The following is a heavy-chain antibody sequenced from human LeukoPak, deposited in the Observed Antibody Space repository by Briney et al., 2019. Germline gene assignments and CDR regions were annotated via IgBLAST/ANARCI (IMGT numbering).Heavy chain of an antibody. D-gene: IGHD3-22*01. CDR3: ARLYYYDSSGYSGGYYYYGMDV. J-gene: IGHJ6*02. CDR2: MNPNSGNT. Sequence: ASVEVSCKASGYTFTSYDINWVRQATGQGLEWMGWMNPNSGNTGYAQKFQGRVTMTRNTSISTAYMELSSLRSEDTAVYYCARLYYYDSSGYSGGYYYYGMDVWGQGTTVTVSS. V-gene: IGHV1-8*01. CDR1: GYTFTSYD.